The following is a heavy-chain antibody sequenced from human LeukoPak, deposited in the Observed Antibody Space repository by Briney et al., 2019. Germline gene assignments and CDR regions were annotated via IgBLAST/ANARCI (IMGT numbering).Heavy chain of an antibody. D-gene: IGHD3-10*01. CDR2: ISSSSSFI. J-gene: IGHJ4*02. CDR1: GFVFSSYS. CDR3: ARDSPSHYYGSGSYFVF. V-gene: IGHV3-48*01. Sequence: PGGSLRLSCATSGFVFSSYSMTWVRQAPGKGLEWISYISSSSSFIYYADSVKGRFTISRDNAKNSLSLQMNSLRAEDTAVYFCARDSPSHYYGSGSYFVFWGQGTLVTVSS.